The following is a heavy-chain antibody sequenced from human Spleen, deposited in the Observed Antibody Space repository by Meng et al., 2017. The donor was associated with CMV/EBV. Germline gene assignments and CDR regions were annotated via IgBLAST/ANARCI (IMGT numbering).Heavy chain of an antibody. CDR2: IIPIFGTA. CDR3: ARDFPAGSSSSLDY. V-gene: IGHV1-69*05. CDR1: GGTVSSYA. J-gene: IGHJ4*02. Sequence: SGGTVSSYAISWVRQAPGQGLEWMGGIIPIFGTANYAQKFQGRVTITTDESTSTAYMELSSLRSEDTAVYYCARDFPAGSSSSLDYWGQGTLVTVSS. D-gene: IGHD6-13*01.